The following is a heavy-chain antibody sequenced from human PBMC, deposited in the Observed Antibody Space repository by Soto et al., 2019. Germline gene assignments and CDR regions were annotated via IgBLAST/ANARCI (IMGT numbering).Heavy chain of an antibody. Sequence: EVQLVESGGGLVQPGRSLRLSCAASGFTFDDYAMHWVRQAPGKGLEWVSGINWNSGSIGYADSVKGRFTISRDNAKNALYLQMNSLRAEDTALYYCAKGVPDDYYYGRDVWGQGTTVTVSS. CDR2: INWNSGSI. D-gene: IGHD3-10*01. CDR3: AKGVPDDYYYGRDV. J-gene: IGHJ6*02. V-gene: IGHV3-9*01. CDR1: GFTFDDYA.